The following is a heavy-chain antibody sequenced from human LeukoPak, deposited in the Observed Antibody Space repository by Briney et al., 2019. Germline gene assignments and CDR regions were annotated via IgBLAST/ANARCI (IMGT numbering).Heavy chain of an antibody. CDR1: EFTFSGFW. V-gene: IGHV3-7*03. J-gene: IGHJ4*02. CDR2: INQDGSAR. CDR3: AKGMRSSWYDYFDY. Sequence: HTGGSLRLSCVASEFTFSGFWMSWVRQVPGKGLDWVANINQDGSARHYVDSVKGRFTVSRDNAENSLYLQMNSLRAEDTAVYYCAKGMRSSWYDYFDYWGQGALVTVSS. D-gene: IGHD6-13*01.